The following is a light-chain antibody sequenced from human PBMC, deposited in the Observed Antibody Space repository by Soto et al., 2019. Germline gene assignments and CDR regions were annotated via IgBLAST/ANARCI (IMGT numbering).Light chain of an antibody. V-gene: IGLV2-14*02. J-gene: IGLJ1*01. CDR2: EVN. CDR3: SSYTTTNTYV. CDR1: SSDVGLYNL. Sequence: QSVLTQPASVAGSPGQSITISCTGTSSDVGLYNLVSWYQQHPGKAPKFMIYEVNKRSSGISFRFSGSKSGNTASLTISGLQAEDEADYYCSSYTTTNTYVFGTGTKLTVL.